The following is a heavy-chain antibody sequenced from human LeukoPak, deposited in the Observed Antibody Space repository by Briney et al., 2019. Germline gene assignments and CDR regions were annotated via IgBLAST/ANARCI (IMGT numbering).Heavy chain of an antibody. CDR1: GFSFSSYW. CDR3: ASLDTAKQPLANH. Sequence: GGSLRLSCAASGFSFSSYWMSWVRQAPGKGLEWVANIREERGQEYYVDSVKGRFTISKNSAKNSLYLQMNTLRVEDTAMYYCASLDTAKQPLANHWGQGTLVTVSS. CDR2: IREERGQE. J-gene: IGHJ5*02. D-gene: IGHD5-18*01. V-gene: IGHV3-7*03.